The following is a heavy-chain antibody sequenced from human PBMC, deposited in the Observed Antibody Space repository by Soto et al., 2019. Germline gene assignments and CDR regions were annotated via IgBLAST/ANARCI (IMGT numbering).Heavy chain of an antibody. CDR2: IVVGSDNT. D-gene: IGHD1-26*01. J-gene: IGHJ6*02. CDR3: AAAILGQPPYFYGMDV. Sequence: QMQLVQSGPEVKKPGTSLKVSCKASGFTLSSSAVQWVRQARGQGLEWIGWIVVGSDNTNYAQKFQERVTITRDMSTRTVYMELSSLRSEDTATYYCAAAILGQPPYFYGMDVWGQGTPVTVSS. CDR1: GFTLSSSA. V-gene: IGHV1-58*01.